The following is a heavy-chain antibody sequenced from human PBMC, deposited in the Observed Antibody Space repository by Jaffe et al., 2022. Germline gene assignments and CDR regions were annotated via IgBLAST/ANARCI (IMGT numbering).Heavy chain of an antibody. V-gene: IGHV2-70*20. CDR1: GFSLSTSGMC. Sequence: QVTLRESGPALVKPTQTLTLTCTFSGFSLSTSGMCVSWVRQPPGKALEWLALIDWDDDKYYSTSLKTRLTISKDTSKNQVVLTMTNMDPVDTATYYCARGMDGSGSFLFDYWGQGTLVTVSS. J-gene: IGHJ4*02. D-gene: IGHD3-10*01. CDR3: ARGMDGSGSFLFDY. CDR2: IDWDDDK.